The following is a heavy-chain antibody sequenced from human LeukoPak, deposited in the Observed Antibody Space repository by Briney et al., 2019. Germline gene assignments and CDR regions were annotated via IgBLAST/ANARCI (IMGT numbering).Heavy chain of an antibody. CDR3: ARSGLTRGVISNWFDP. D-gene: IGHD3-10*01. V-gene: IGHV1-69*13. CDR1: GGTSSSYA. J-gene: IGHJ5*02. Sequence: SVKVSCKASGGTSSSYAISWVRQAPGQGLEWMGGIIPIFGTANYAQKFQGRVTITADESTSTAYIELSSLRSEDTAVYYCARSGLTRGVISNWFDPWGQGTLVTVSS. CDR2: IIPIFGTA.